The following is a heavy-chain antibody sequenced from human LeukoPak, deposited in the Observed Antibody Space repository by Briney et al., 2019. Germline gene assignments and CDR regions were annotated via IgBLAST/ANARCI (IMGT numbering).Heavy chain of an antibody. CDR3: ARDEKTDDGGGYAPRFDQ. Sequence: PSETLSLTCAVYGGSFSGYYWSWIRQPPGKGLEWIGEINHSGSTNYNPSLKSRATISVDTSKNQFSLKLSSVTAADTAVYYCARDEKTDDGGGYAPRFDQWGRGALVTVSS. CDR2: INHSGST. D-gene: IGHD3-22*01. CDR1: GGSFSGYY. V-gene: IGHV4-34*01. J-gene: IGHJ4*02.